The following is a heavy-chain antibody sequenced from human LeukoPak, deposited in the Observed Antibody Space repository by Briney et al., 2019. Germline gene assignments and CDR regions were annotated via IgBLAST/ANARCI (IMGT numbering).Heavy chain of an antibody. Sequence: GGSLRLSCAASGFTFSSYAMHWVRQAPGKGLEWVAVISYGGSNKYYADSVKGRFTISRDNSKNTLYLQMNSLRAEDTAVYYCARVIGLVDYFDYWGQGTLVTVSS. CDR2: ISYGGSNK. CDR1: GFTFSSYA. J-gene: IGHJ4*02. V-gene: IGHV3-30-3*01. D-gene: IGHD2/OR15-2a*01. CDR3: ARVIGLVDYFDY.